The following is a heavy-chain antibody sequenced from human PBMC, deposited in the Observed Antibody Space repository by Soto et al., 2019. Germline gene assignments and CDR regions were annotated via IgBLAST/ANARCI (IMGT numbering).Heavy chain of an antibody. J-gene: IGHJ5*02. D-gene: IGHD3-3*01. CDR1: GGSITDNY. CDR3: ARALDYDFWGGRNWFDP. Sequence: QVQLQQSGPGLLKPSETLSLTCSVSGGSITDNYWTWIRQSPGKGLEWVGYIYYTGITNYNPSRKRRVTISLDRSKNQFSLKLDSVTAADTAVYYCARALDYDFWGGRNWFDPWGQGTLVTVSS. V-gene: IGHV4-59*01. CDR2: IYYTGIT.